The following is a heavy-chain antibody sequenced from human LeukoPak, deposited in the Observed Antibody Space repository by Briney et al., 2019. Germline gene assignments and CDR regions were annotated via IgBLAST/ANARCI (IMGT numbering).Heavy chain of an antibody. D-gene: IGHD3-10*01. Sequence: GGSLRLSCEAPGFTLRSYWMHWVRQAPGKGPVWVSRIHSDGSSTSYADSVKGRFTISRDTAKNTLYLQMNSLRAEDTAAYYCVRVSGDGYGMDVWGQGTTVTVSS. V-gene: IGHV3-74*01. CDR1: GFTLRSYW. CDR3: VRVSGDGYGMDV. CDR2: IHSDGSST. J-gene: IGHJ6*02.